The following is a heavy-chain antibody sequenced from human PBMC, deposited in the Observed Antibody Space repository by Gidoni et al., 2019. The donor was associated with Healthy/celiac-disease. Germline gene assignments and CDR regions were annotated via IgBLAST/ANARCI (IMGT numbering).Heavy chain of an antibody. J-gene: IGHJ4*02. CDR3: ARGGKVVAASHYLPNDY. Sequence: QVQLQQWGAGLLKPSETLSLTCAVYGGSFSGYYWSWIRQPPGKGLEWIGEINHSGSTNYNPSLKSRVTISVDTSKNQFSLKLSSVTAADTAVYYCARGGKVVAASHYLPNDYWGQGTLVTVSS. CDR1: GGSFSGYY. CDR2: INHSGST. V-gene: IGHV4-34*01. D-gene: IGHD2-15*01.